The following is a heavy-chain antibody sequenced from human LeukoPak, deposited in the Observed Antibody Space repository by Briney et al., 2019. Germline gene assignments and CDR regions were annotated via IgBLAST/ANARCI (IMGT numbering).Heavy chain of an antibody. J-gene: IGHJ4*02. CDR2: IFPSGDEI. D-gene: IGHD2-8*02. V-gene: IGHV3-23*01. CDR1: GFTFSSYA. Sequence: PGGALRLSCAASGFTFSSYAMSWVRQAPGEGLEWVSSIFPSGDEIHYADSVRGRFTISRDNSKSTLSLQMNRLRAEDTAMYYCATYRQVLLPFESWGQGTLVTVSS. CDR3: ATYRQVLLPFES.